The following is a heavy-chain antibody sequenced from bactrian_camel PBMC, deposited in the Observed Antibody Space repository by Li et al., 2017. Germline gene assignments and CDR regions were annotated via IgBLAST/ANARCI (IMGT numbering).Heavy chain of an antibody. CDR1: GNTYTSSC. D-gene: IGHD2*01. Sequence: QLVESGGGSAQAGGSLRLSCAASGNTYTSSCMGWFRQAPGKEREGVAAITRDIDTTYADSVKGRFTISKDNAKNTLYLQMNSLKPEDTAMYYCAANFGPYCSGPYLARRANFLGQGTQVTVS. J-gene: IGHJ4*01. V-gene: IGHV3S53*01. CDR2: ITRDIDT.